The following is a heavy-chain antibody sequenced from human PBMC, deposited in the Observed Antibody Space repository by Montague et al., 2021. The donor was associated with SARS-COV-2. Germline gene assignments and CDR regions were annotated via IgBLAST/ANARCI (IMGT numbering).Heavy chain of an antibody. Sequence: SETLSLTCTVSGGSISNYYWSWIRQSPGKGLEWIGYIYYSGSTNYNPSLKSRVTISVDTSKSQFSLKLSSVTAADAAVYYCARVQRGYYYGLGVSAHFDSWGQGTLVTVSS. D-gene: IGHD3-10*01. CDR1: GGSISNYY. V-gene: IGHV4-59*01. CDR2: IYYSGST. J-gene: IGHJ4*02. CDR3: ARVQRGYYYGLGVSAHFDS.